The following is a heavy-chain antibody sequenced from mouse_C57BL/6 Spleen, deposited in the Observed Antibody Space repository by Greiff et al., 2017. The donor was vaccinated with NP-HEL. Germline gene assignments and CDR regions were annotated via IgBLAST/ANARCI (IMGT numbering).Heavy chain of an antibody. V-gene: IGHV1-52*01. Sequence: VQLQQPGAELVRPGSSVKLSCKASGYTFTSYWMHWVKQRPIQGLEWIGNIDPSDSDTHYNQKFKDKATLTVDKSSSTAYMQLSSLTSEDSAVYCCARGGLMDYWGQGTSVTVSS. J-gene: IGHJ4*01. CDR1: GYTFTSYW. CDR3: ARGGLMDY. CDR2: IDPSDSDT.